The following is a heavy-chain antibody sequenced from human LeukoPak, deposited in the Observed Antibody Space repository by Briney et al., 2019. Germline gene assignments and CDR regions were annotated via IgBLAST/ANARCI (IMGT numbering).Heavy chain of an antibody. Sequence: GESLKISSKGSGYSFTSYWIGWVRQMPGKCLEWMVFIYPGDSDTRYSQSFQGQVTISADKYISTAYLQWSSLKASDTAMYYCARHGREISRLLWFGELLPDYYYYGMDVWGQGATVTVSS. CDR3: ARHGREISRLLWFGELLPDYYYYGMDV. CDR1: GYSFTSYW. V-gene: IGHV5-51*01. D-gene: IGHD3-10*01. CDR2: IYPGDSDT. J-gene: IGHJ6*02.